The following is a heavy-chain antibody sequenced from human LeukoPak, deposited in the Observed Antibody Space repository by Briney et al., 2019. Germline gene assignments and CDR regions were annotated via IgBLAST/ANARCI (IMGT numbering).Heavy chain of an antibody. V-gene: IGHV4-59*01. CDR3: ARGGSDSSGYSWFDP. Sequence: SETLSLTCAASGGSISSYYWSWIRQPPGKGLEWIGYIYYSGSTNYNPSLKSRVTISVDTSKNQFSLKLSSVTAADTAVYYCARGGSDSSGYSWFDPWGQGTLVTVSS. J-gene: IGHJ5*02. CDR2: IYYSGST. D-gene: IGHD3-22*01. CDR1: GGSISSYY.